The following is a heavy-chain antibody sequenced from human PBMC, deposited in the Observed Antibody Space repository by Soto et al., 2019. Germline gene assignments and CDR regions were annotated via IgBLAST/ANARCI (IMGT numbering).Heavy chain of an antibody. CDR2: ISSSGSTI. V-gene: IGHV3-11*01. J-gene: IGHJ6*03. CDR1: GFTFSDYY. D-gene: IGHD3-9*01. CDR3: ARTPIFLSGDHRNPNYYYYYMDV. Sequence: GGSLRLSCAASGFTFSDYYMSWIRQAPGKGLEWVSYISSSGSTIYYADSVKGRFTISRDNAKNSLYLQMNSLRAEDTAVYYCARTPIFLSGDHRNPNYYYYYMDVWGKGTTVTVSS.